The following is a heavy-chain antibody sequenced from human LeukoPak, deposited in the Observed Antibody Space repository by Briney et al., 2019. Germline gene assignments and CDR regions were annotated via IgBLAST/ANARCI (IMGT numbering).Heavy chain of an antibody. CDR3: AREGAGDHYYYMDV. D-gene: IGHD3-16*01. Sequence: GGSLRLSCAASGFTFSSYSMNWVRQAPWKGLEWVSYISSSSSTIYYADSVKGRFTISRDNAKNSLYLQMNSLRAEDTAVYYRAREGAGDHYYYMDVWGKGTTVTVSS. V-gene: IGHV3-48*01. J-gene: IGHJ6*03. CDR2: ISSSSSTI. CDR1: GFTFSSYS.